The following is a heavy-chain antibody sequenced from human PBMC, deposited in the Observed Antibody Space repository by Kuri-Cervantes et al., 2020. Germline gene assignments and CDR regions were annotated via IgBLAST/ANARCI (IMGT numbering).Heavy chain of an antibody. CDR1: GYTFTGYY. CDR2: ISAYNGNT. Sequence: ASVKVSCKASGYTFTGYYMHWVRQAPGQGLEWMGWISAYNGNTNYAQKLQGRVTMTTDTSTSTAYMELRSLRSEDTAVYYCARTAPVAFDAFEIWGQGTMVTVSS. D-gene: IGHD2-21*01. V-gene: IGHV1-18*04. CDR3: ARTAPVAFDAFEI. J-gene: IGHJ3*02.